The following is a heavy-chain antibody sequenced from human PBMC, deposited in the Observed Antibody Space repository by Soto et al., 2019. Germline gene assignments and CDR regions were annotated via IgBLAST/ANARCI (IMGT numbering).Heavy chain of an antibody. CDR2: IYSSGTT. CDR3: VRDVGGSGWFAP. Sequence: QVQLQQSGPGLLKPSETLSLTCTVSGISIDNYYCSWIRQSAGKGLEWIGRIYSSGTTNYNPSLKSRVTMSVDMSKSQFSLNVRSVTAADTAVYYCVRDVGGSGWFAPWGQGTLVTVSS. V-gene: IGHV4-4*07. CDR1: GISIDNYY. J-gene: IGHJ5*02.